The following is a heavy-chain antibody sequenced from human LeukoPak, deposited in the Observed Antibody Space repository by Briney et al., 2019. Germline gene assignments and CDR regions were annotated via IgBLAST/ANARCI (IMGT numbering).Heavy chain of an antibody. CDR2: IRTTAEGAKYA. CDR1: GFSFTDYP. V-gene: IGHV3-48*02. Sequence: GGSLRLSCATSGFSFTDYPMNWVRQAPGKGPEWISNIRTTAEGAKYAYYADSVKGRVTISRDDGKNTLYLHMNSLRDDDTAAYYCATDKRYAFDYWGQGILVTVSS. CDR3: ATDKRYAFDY. J-gene: IGHJ4*02. D-gene: IGHD3-9*01.